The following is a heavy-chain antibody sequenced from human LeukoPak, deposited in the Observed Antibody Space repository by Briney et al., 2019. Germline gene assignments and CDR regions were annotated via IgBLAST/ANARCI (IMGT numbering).Heavy chain of an antibody. CDR1: GGSISSGGYY. D-gene: IGHD6-13*01. V-gene: IGHV4-31*03. Sequence: SETLSLTCTVSGGSISSGGYYWSWIRQHPGKGLEWIGYIYYSGSTYYNPSLKSRVTISVDTSKNQFSLKLSSVTAADTAVYYCARMIAAAGTRHFGPWGQGTLVTVSS. CDR3: ARMIAAAGTRHFGP. CDR2: IYYSGST. J-gene: IGHJ5*02.